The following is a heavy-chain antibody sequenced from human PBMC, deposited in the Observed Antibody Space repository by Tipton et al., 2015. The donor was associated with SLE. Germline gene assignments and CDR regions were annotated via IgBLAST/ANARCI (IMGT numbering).Heavy chain of an antibody. Sequence: SLRLSCAASGFTFSSYSMNWVRQAPGKGLEWVSSISSSSSYIYYADSVKGRFTISRDNAKNSLYLQMNSLRAEDTAVYYCARDGTSVREVGMDVWGQGTTVTVSS. J-gene: IGHJ6*02. V-gene: IGHV3-21*01. CDR2: ISSSSSYI. D-gene: IGHD6-13*01. CDR3: ARDGTSVREVGMDV. CDR1: GFTFSSYS.